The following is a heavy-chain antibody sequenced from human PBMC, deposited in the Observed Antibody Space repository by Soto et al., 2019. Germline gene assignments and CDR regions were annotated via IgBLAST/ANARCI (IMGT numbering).Heavy chain of an antibody. CDR3: ARDRDAYYDFWSGYYDY. J-gene: IGHJ4*02. V-gene: IGHV3-30-3*01. CDR2: ISYDGSNK. Sequence: QVQLVESGGGVVQPGRSLRLSCAASGFTFSSYAMHWVRQAPGKGLEWVAVISYDGSNKYYADSVKGRFTISRDNSKNSLYLQMNSRRAEDTAVYYCARDRDAYYDFWSGYYDYWGQGTLVAVSS. D-gene: IGHD3-3*01. CDR1: GFTFSSYA.